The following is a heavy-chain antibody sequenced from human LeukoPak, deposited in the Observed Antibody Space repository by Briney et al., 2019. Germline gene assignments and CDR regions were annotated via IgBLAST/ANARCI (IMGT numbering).Heavy chain of an antibody. J-gene: IGHJ5*02. Sequence: GGSLRLSCAASGFTFSDYYMNWVRQAPGKGLEWVSYISSSSSTIYYADSVKGRFTISRDNAKNSLYLQMNSLRAEDTAVYYCARAMAANWFDPWGQGTLVTVSS. CDR1: GFTFSDYY. CDR3: ARAMAANWFDP. CDR2: ISSSSSTI. V-gene: IGHV3-48*01. D-gene: IGHD3-10*01.